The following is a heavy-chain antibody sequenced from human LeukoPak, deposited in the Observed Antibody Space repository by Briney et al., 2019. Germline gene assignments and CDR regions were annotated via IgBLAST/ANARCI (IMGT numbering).Heavy chain of an antibody. V-gene: IGHV1-18*01. Sequence: GASVKVSSKTSGYTVSTYGITWVRQAPGQGVQWMGWISAHSGNTKYAENFQGRISLTTDTSATTAYMELRSLTSDDTAVYYCARDLSSGGWTLEFDYWGQGSLVTVAS. CDR1: GYTVSTYG. CDR3: ARDLSSGGWTLEFDY. J-gene: IGHJ4*02. D-gene: IGHD1-1*01. CDR2: ISAHSGNT.